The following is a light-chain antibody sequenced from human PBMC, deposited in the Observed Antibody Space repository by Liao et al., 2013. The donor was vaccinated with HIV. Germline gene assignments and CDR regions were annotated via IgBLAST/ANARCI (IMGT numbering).Light chain of an antibody. CDR3: QVWDTSSDHFV. J-gene: IGLJ1*01. Sequence: SYELTQPPSVSVAPGKTARITCGGHNIGSKSVHWYQQMPGQAPVLVIYYVSDRPTGIPERFSGSNSGDTATLTISGVEAGDEADYFCQVWDTSSDHFVFGAGTKVTVL. CDR2: YVS. CDR1: NIGSKS. V-gene: IGLV3-21*04.